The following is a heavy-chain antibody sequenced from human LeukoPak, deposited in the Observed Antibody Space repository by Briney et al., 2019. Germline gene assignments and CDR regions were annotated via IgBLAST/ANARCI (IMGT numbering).Heavy chain of an antibody. Sequence: GSPRLSSAASGFTFSSYWMSWVRQAPGKGLEWVANIKQDGSEKYYVDSVKGRFTISRDNAKNSLYLQMNSLRAEDTAVYYCVRSDSSGYYFEYWGQGTLVTVSS. CDR2: IKQDGSEK. D-gene: IGHD3-22*01. CDR1: GFTFSSYW. J-gene: IGHJ4*02. V-gene: IGHV3-7*01. CDR3: VRSDSSGYYFEY.